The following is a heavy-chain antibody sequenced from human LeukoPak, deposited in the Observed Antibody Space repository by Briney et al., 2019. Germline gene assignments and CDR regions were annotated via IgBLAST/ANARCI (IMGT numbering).Heavy chain of an antibody. CDR2: IVVGSGNT. Sequence: SVKVSCKASGYTFTSSAMQWVRQARGQRLEWIGWIVVGSGNTNYAQKFQERVTVTRDMSTSTAYMELSSLRSEDTAVYYCAAGGAGYSSGWDAFDIWGQGTMVTVSS. CDR1: GYTFTSSA. J-gene: IGHJ3*02. CDR3: AAGGAGYSSGWDAFDI. D-gene: IGHD6-19*01. V-gene: IGHV1-58*02.